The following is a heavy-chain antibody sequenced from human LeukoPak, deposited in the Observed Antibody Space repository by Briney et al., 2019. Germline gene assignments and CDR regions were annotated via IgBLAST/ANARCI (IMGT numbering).Heavy chain of an antibody. Sequence: PSETLSLTCAVYGGSFSGYYWSWIRQPPGKGLEWIGEINHSGSTNYNPSLKRRVTISVDTSKNQFSLKLSSVTAADTAVYYCARGGQDIVVVPAAIPPRFDYWGQGTPVTVSS. J-gene: IGHJ4*02. V-gene: IGHV4-34*01. CDR1: GGSFSGYY. CDR3: ARGGQDIVVVPAAIPPRFDY. D-gene: IGHD2-2*02. CDR2: INHSGST.